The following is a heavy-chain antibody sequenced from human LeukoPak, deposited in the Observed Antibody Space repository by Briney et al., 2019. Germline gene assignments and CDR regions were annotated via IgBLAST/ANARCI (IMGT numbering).Heavy chain of an antibody. Sequence: GGSLRLSCAASGFTFSSYWMSWVRQAPGKGLEWVANIKQDGSEKYYVDSVKGRFTISRDNAKNSLYLQMNSLRAEDTAVYYCARALQEDYDFWSGYFRYYYYYYMDVWGKGTTVTVSS. CDR1: GFTFSSYW. CDR2: IKQDGSEK. V-gene: IGHV3-7*01. D-gene: IGHD3-3*01. J-gene: IGHJ6*03. CDR3: ARALQEDYDFWSGYFRYYYYYYMDV.